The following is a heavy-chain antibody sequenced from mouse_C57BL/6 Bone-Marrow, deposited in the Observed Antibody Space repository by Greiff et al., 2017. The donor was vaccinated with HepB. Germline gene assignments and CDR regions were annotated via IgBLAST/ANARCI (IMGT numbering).Heavy chain of an antibody. J-gene: IGHJ2*01. CDR2: IYPGDGDT. CDR1: GYAFSSSW. V-gene: IGHV1-82*01. CDR3: ARGGVY. Sequence: VQLQQSGPELVKPGASVKISCKASGYAFSSSWMNWVKQRPGKGLEWIGRIYPGDGDTNYNGKFKGKATLTADKSSSTAYMQLSRLTSEDSAVYFCARGGVYWGQGTTLTVSS.